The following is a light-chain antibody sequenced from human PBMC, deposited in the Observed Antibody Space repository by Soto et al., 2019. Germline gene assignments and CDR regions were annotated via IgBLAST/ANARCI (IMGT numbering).Light chain of an antibody. Sequence: QSVLTQPPSVSAAPGQKVTISCSGSSSNVGNNYVSWYQQLPGTAPKFLIYDNNKRPSGIPDRFSGSKSGTSATLNITGLQTGDEADYYCGTWDSSLSAVLFGGGTKLTVL. V-gene: IGLV1-51*01. CDR1: SSNVGNNY. CDR3: GTWDSSLSAVL. J-gene: IGLJ2*01. CDR2: DNN.